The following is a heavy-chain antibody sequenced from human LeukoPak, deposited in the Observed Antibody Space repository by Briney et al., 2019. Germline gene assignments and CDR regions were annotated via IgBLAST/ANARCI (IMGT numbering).Heavy chain of an antibody. V-gene: IGHV1-8*01. CDR3: ARRHSYYYDSSGYSVYNWFDP. Sequence: ASVKVSCKASGYTFTSYDINWVRQATGQGLEWMGWMNPNSGNTGYAQKFQGRVTMTRNTSISTAYMELSGLRSEDTAVYYCARRHSYYYDSSGYSVYNWFDPWGQGTLVTVSS. CDR1: GYTFTSYD. CDR2: MNPNSGNT. J-gene: IGHJ5*02. D-gene: IGHD3-22*01.